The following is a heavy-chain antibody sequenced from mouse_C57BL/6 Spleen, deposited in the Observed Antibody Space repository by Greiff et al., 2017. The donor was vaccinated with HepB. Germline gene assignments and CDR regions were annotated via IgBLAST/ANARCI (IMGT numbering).Heavy chain of an antibody. D-gene: IGHD4-1*01. CDR1: GYTFTSYT. J-gene: IGHJ2*01. Sequence: VQLQHSGAELARPGASVKMSCKASGYTFTSYTMHWVKQRPGQGLEWIGYINPSSGYTKYNQKFKDKATLTADKSSSTAYMQLSSLTSEDSAVYYCASRLGEGGPFDYWGQGTTLTVSS. CDR3: ASRLGEGGPFDY. CDR2: INPSSGYT. V-gene: IGHV1-4*01.